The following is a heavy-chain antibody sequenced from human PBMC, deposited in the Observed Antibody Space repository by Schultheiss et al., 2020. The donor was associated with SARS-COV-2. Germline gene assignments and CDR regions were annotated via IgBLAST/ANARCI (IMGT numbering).Heavy chain of an antibody. CDR3: AKGDRWLVRGGYYYYYYMDV. J-gene: IGHJ6*03. D-gene: IGHD6-19*01. CDR2: ISSSGSTI. CDR1: GFTFSSYA. Sequence: GGSLRLSCAASGFTFSSYAMSWVRQAPGKGLEWVSYISSSGSTIYYADSVKGRFTISRDNAKNSLYLQMNSLRAEDTAVYYCAKGDRWLVRGGYYYYYYMDVWGKGTTVTVSS. V-gene: IGHV3-48*03.